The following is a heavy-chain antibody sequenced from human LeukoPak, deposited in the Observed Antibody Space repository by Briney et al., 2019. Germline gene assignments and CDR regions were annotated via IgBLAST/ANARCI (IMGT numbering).Heavy chain of an antibody. J-gene: IGHJ4*02. CDR2: ISSGSSTI. CDR1: GFTFNDYY. Sequence: GGSLRLSCAASGFTFNDYYMSWIRQAPGKGLEWVSYISSGSSTIYYADSVKGRFTISRDNAKNSPYLQMNSLRAEDTAVYYCARRRDYFDYWGQGTLVTVST. CDR3: ARRRDYFDY. V-gene: IGHV3-11*01.